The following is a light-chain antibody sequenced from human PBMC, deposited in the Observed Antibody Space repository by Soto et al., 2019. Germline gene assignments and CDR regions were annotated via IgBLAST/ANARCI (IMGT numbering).Light chain of an antibody. CDR1: QSINPY. V-gene: IGKV3-11*01. CDR2: DAS. CDR3: QQYNNWPRT. J-gene: IGKJ1*01. Sequence: EIVLTQSPATLSLSPGERVTLSFMASQSINPYLAWYQQRPGQAPRLLIYDASNRATGVPARFSGGGSGTDFTLTISSLQSEDFAVYYCQQYNNWPRTFGQGTKVDIK.